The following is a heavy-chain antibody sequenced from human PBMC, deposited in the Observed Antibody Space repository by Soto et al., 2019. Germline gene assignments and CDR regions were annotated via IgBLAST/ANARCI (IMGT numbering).Heavy chain of an antibody. CDR2: ISSSSSYI. CDR3: VRDRELYLDAFDT. CDR1: GFTFSSYS. Sequence: PGGSLRLSCAASGFTFSSYSMNWVRQAPGKGLEWVSSISSSSSYIYYADSVKGRFTISRDNAKNSLYLQMNSLRAEDTAVYYCVRDRELYLDAFDTWGQGTMVTV. V-gene: IGHV3-21*01. D-gene: IGHD3-10*01. J-gene: IGHJ3*02.